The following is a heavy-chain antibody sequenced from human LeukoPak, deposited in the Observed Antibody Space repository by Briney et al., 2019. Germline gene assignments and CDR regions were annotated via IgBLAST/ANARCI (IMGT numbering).Heavy chain of an antibody. V-gene: IGHV3-23*01. J-gene: IGHJ4*02. CDR2: ISGSGGST. D-gene: IGHD3-3*01. CDR1: GFTFSSYA. CDR3: AKDRKSVRFLEWLSVDY. Sequence: GGSLRLSXAASGFTFSSYAMSWVRQAPGKGLEWVSAISGSGGSTYYADSVKGRFTISRDNSKNTLYLQMNSLRAEGTAVYYCAKDRKSVRFLEWLSVDYWGQGTLVTVSS.